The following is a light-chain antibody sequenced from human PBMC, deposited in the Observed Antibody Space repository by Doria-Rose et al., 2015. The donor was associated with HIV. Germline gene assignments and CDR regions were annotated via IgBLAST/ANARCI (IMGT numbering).Light chain of an antibody. V-gene: IGKV3-20*01. Sequence: TQSPGTLSLSPGERATLSCRASQSFSSIYLAWYQQKPGQAPSLLIYDGSTRATDIPDRFSASGSGTDFTLTINRLEPEDFALYYCHQYGTSWTFGQGTKVEI. J-gene: IGKJ1*01. CDR3: HQYGTSWT. CDR1: QSFSSIY. CDR2: DGS.